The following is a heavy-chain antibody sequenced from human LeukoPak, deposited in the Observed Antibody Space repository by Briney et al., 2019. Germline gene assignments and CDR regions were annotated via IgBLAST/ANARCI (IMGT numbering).Heavy chain of an antibody. Sequence: SETLSLTCTVSGGSISSGDYYWSWIRQPPGKGLEWIGYIYYSGSTYYNPSLKSRVTISIDTSKNQFSLKLSSVTAADTAVYYCARGVMDVNYFDYWGQGTLVTVSS. D-gene: IGHD3/OR15-3a*01. CDR1: GGSISSGDYY. V-gene: IGHV4-30-4*08. CDR2: IYYSGST. J-gene: IGHJ4*02. CDR3: ARGVMDVNYFDY.